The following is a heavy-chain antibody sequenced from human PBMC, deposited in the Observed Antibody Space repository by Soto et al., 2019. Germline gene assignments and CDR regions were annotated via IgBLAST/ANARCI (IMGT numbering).Heavy chain of an antibody. Sequence: SVKVSCKSSGCTFGTLNSYTINWVLQAPGQGLEWMGDIIPILRTANYAQKFQGRVTITADESTNTVYMELNSLMSEDTAVYYSARRGRNGGWSNHDDSGMDVWGQGTTVTVSS. D-gene: IGHD6-19*01. CDR2: IIPILRTA. CDR1: GCTFGTLNSYT. V-gene: IGHV1-69*13. CDR3: ARRGRNGGWSNHDDSGMDV. J-gene: IGHJ6*02.